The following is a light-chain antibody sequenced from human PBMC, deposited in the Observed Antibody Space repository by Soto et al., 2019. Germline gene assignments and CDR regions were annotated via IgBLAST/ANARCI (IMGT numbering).Light chain of an antibody. CDR2: DAS. CDR3: QQRSNWPHT. CDR1: QSVSSC. Sequence: EIVLTQSPATLSVSPGERSTLSCRASQSVSSCLAWYQQKPGQAPRLLIYDASNRATGIPARFSGSGSGTDFTLTISSLEPEDFAVYYCQQRSNWPHTFGQGTRLEIK. J-gene: IGKJ5*01. V-gene: IGKV3-11*01.